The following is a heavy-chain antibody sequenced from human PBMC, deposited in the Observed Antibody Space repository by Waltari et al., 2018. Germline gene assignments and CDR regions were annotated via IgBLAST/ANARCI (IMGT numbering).Heavy chain of an antibody. CDR1: GGTFSSYA. CDR3: ARDRRDAFDI. D-gene: IGHD6-6*01. CDR2: IIPIFGNT. Sequence: QVQLVQSGAEVKKPGSSVKVSCKASGGTFSSYAISWVRQAPGQGLEWMGGIIPIFGNTNYRQKFQGRGKITTDESTSTAYMELSSLRSEDTAVYYCARDRRDAFDIWGQGTMVTVSS. J-gene: IGHJ3*02. V-gene: IGHV1-69*05.